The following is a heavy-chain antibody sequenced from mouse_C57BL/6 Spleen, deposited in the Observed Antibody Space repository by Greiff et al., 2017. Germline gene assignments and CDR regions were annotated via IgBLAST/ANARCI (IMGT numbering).Heavy chain of an antibody. Sequence: QVQLQQPGAELVRPGSSVKLSCKASGYTFTSYWLDWVKQRPGQGLEWIGTIYPSDSETHYNQKFKDKATLTVDKSSSTAYMQLSSLTSEDSAVYYCARPPNWDWDAMDYWGQGTSVTGSS. J-gene: IGHJ4*01. CDR2: IYPSDSET. D-gene: IGHD4-1*01. CDR3: ARPPNWDWDAMDY. CDR1: GYTFTSYW. V-gene: IGHV1-61*01.